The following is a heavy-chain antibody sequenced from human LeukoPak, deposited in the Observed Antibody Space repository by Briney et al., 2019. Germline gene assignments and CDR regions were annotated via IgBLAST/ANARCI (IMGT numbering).Heavy chain of an antibody. Sequence: GSLRLSCAASGFTFSTYTMNWVRQAPGKGLEWVSSITSSSGYMYYADSVRGRFTISRDNAKNSLYLQMNSLRAEDTAVYYCARGGNSGSPGYWGQGTLVTVSS. CDR2: ITSSSGYM. D-gene: IGHD1-26*01. CDR3: ARGGNSGSPGY. J-gene: IGHJ4*02. V-gene: IGHV3-21*01. CDR1: GFTFSTYT.